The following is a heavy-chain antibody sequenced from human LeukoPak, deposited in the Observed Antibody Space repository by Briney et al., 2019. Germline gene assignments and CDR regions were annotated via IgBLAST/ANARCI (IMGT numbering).Heavy chain of an antibody. D-gene: IGHD2-15*01. V-gene: IGHV4-59*08. CDR3: ARPYCSGGSCYEGWFDP. CDR1: GGSISSYY. J-gene: IGHJ5*02. CDR2: IYYSGST. Sequence: PSETLSLTCTVSGGSISSYYWSWIRQPPGKGLEWIGYIYYSGSTNYNPSLKSRVTISVDTSKNQFSLKLSSVTAADTAAYYCARPYCSGGSCYEGWFDPWGQGTLVTVSS.